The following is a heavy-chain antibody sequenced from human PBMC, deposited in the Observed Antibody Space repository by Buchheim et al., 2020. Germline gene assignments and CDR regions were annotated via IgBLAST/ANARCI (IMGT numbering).Heavy chain of an antibody. CDR1: GFSFSPFG. J-gene: IGHJ4*02. Sequence: DVQLVESGGGLVMPGGSLTLSCVTSGFSFSPFGMTWVRQAPGKGLEWVATVGSGHHTFYADLVEGRFTVSSDNATSSEFLQLNSLRAEDTAVYFCARDFSGWSRDYWGQGTL. V-gene: IGHV3-21*01. D-gene: IGHD6-19*01. CDR3: ARDFSGWSRDY. CDR2: VGSGHHT.